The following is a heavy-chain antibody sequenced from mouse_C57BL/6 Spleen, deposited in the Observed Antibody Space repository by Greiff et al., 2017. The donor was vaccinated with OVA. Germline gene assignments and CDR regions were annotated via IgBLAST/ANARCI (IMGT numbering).Heavy chain of an antibody. D-gene: IGHD1-1*01. CDR3: ARAPHYYGSSYAMDY. J-gene: IGHJ4*01. CDR1: GYSITSGYY. CDR2: ISYDGSN. Sequence: EVKLEESGPGLVKPSQSLSLTCSVTGYSITSGYYWNWIRQFPGNKLEWMGYISYDGSNNYNPSLKNRISITRDTSKNQFFLKLNSVTTEDTATYYCARAPHYYGSSYAMDYWGQGTSVTVSS. V-gene: IGHV3-6*01.